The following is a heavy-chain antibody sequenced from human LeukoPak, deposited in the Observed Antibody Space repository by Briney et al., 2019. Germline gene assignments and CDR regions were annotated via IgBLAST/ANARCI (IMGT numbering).Heavy chain of an antibody. D-gene: IGHD6-6*01. Sequence: PSETLSLTCSVSGASISSYYWSWIRQPPGKGLEWIGNIYYSGSTNYNPSLKSRVTISVDTSKNQLSLQLTSMTAADTAVYYCARGALSSIAVRQSFDYWGQGTLVTVSS. V-gene: IGHV4-59*01. CDR1: GASISSYY. CDR2: IYYSGST. CDR3: ARGALSSIAVRQSFDY. J-gene: IGHJ4*02.